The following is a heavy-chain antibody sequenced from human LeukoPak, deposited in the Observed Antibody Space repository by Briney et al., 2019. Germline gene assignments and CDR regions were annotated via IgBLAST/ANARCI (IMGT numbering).Heavy chain of an antibody. D-gene: IGHD3-10*01. V-gene: IGHV3-23*01. Sequence: GGSLRLSCAASGFTFSSYAMSWVRQAPGKGLEWVSAISGSGGSTYYADSVKGRFTISRDNSKNTLYLQMNSLRAEDTAIYYCAKVSPGRITMVRDFDYWGQGTLVTVSS. CDR3: AKVSPGRITMVRDFDY. J-gene: IGHJ4*02. CDR1: GFTFSSYA. CDR2: ISGSGGST.